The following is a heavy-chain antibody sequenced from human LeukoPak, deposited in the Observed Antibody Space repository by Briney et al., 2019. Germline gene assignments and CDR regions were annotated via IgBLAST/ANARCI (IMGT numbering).Heavy chain of an antibody. D-gene: IGHD3-16*02. V-gene: IGHV1-18*01. CDR1: GYTFTSYG. CDR3: AREGTFGGVIAQGPFDY. CDR2: ISAYNGNT. Sequence: ASVKVSCKASGYTFTSYGISWVRQAPGQGLEWMGWISAYNGNTNYAQKLQGRVTMTTDTSTSTAYMELRGLRSDDTAVYYCAREGTFGGVIAQGPFDYWGQGTLVTVSS. J-gene: IGHJ4*02.